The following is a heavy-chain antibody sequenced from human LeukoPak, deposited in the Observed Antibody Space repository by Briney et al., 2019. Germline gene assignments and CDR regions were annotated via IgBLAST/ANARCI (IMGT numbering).Heavy chain of an antibody. Sequence: GGSLKLSCAASGFTFSSYAMHWVRQAPGKGLEWVAVISYDGSNKYYADSVKGRFTISRDNSKNTLCLQMNSLRAEDTAVYYCAREYCSGGSCYYYYFDYWGQGTLVTVSS. CDR3: AREYCSGGSCYYYYFDY. CDR2: ISYDGSNK. D-gene: IGHD2-15*01. CDR1: GFTFSSYA. J-gene: IGHJ4*02. V-gene: IGHV3-30*04.